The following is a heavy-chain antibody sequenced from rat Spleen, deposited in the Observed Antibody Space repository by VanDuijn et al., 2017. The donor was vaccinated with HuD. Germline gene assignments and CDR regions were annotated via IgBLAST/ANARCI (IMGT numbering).Heavy chain of an antibody. CDR3: ARLGYRDSYAHLPLFDY. CDR2: ISYDGSST. D-gene: IGHD1-12*01. V-gene: IGHV5-29*01. Sequence: EVQLVESGGGLVQPGSPLKLSCAASGFTFSNYGMHWIRQAPTKGLEWVASISYDGSSTYYRDSVKGRFTISRDNAKSTLYLQMDSLRSEDTATYYCARLGYRDSYAHLPLFDYWGQGVLVTVSS. CDR1: GFTFSNYG. J-gene: IGHJ2*01.